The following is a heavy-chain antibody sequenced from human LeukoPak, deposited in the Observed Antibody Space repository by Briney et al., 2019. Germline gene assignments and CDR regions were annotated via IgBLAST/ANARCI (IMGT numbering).Heavy chain of an antibody. CDR1: GYTFTSYG. CDR2: ISAYNGNT. CDR3: ARTYYYDSSGYYRAAFDI. J-gene: IGHJ3*02. D-gene: IGHD3-22*01. V-gene: IGHV1-18*01. Sequence: ASVKVSCKASGYTFTSYGISWVRQAPGQGLEWMGWISAYNGNTNYAQKLRGRVTMTTDTSTSTAYMELRSLRSDDTAVYYCARTYYYDSSGYYRAAFDIWGQGTMVTVSS.